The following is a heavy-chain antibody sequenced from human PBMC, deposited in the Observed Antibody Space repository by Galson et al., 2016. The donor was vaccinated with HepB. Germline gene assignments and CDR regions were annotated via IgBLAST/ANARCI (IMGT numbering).Heavy chain of an antibody. V-gene: IGHV3-15*01. CDR2: IKNKTDGGTT. Sequence: SLRLSCAASGFTFTNAWMSWVRQVPGKGLEWVGRIKNKTDGGTTDYVAPVKGRFTISRDDSKNTVYLQMNSLTTEDTAVYYCRRYDGSTGSDYWGRGTLVTVSS. CDR3: RRYDGSTGSDY. J-gene: IGHJ4*02. D-gene: IGHD3-16*01. CDR1: GFTFTNAW.